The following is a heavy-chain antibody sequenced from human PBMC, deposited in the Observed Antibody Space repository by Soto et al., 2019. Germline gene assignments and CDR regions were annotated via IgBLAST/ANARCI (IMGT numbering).Heavy chain of an antibody. D-gene: IGHD2-8*01. J-gene: IGHJ6*02. V-gene: IGHV5-51*01. CDR1: GYTFTDYW. CDR2: IYPGDSDT. CDR3: ERHITNFRYYYAMDV. Sequence: GESLKISCKGSGYTFTDYWIGWVRQLPGKGLEWMGIIYPGDSDTRYSPSFQGHVTITVDKSTNTAYLQWNTLRASDTAMYYCERHITNFRYYYAMDVWGQGTTVTVSS.